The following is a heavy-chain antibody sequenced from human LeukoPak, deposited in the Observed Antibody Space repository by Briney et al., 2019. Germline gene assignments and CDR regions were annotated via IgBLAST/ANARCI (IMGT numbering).Heavy chain of an antibody. V-gene: IGHV3-30*18. J-gene: IGHJ4*02. Sequence: SGGSLRPSCAASGFTFSSYGMHWVRQAPGKGLEWVAVISYDGSNKYYADSVKGRFTISRDNSKNTLYLQMNSLRAEDTAVYYCAKGVSQWELLNDYWGQGTLVTVSS. CDR3: AKGVSQWELLNDY. CDR1: GFTFSSYG. D-gene: IGHD1-26*01. CDR2: ISYDGSNK.